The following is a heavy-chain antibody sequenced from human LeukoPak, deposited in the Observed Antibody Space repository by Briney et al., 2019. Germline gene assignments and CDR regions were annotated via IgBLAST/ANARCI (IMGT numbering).Heavy chain of an antibody. V-gene: IGHV3-7*01. CDR3: AREITGETPTYDY. CDR2: IKQDGSEK. J-gene: IGHJ4*02. Sequence: GGSLRLSCAASGFTFSSYWMSWVRQAPGKGLEWVANIKQDGSEKYYVDSVKGRFTISRDNAKNSLYQQMNTLRAEDTAVYYCAREITGETPTYDYWGQGTLVTVSS. CDR1: GFTFSSYW. D-gene: IGHD3-16*01.